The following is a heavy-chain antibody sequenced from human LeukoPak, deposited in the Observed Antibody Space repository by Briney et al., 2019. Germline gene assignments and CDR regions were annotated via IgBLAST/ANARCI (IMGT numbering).Heavy chain of an antibody. D-gene: IGHD6-6*01. CDR3: ARVPYSSSSVWFDP. V-gene: IGHV4-31*02. CDR2: IYYSGST. Sequence: LRLSCAASGFTFSSYAMSWVRQAPGKGLEWIGYIYYSGSTYYNPSLKSRVTISVDMSKNQFSLKLSSVTAADTAVYYCARVPYSSSSVWFDPWGQGTLVTVSS. CDR1: GFTFSSYA. J-gene: IGHJ5*02.